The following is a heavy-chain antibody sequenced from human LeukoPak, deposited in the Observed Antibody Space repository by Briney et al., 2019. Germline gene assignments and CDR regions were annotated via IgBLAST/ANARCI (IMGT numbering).Heavy chain of an antibody. J-gene: IGHJ4*02. V-gene: IGHV4-61*02. CDR3: ARGRSRDYFDY. Sequence: SETLSLTCTVSGGSISSGSYYWSWIRQPAGKGLEWIGRIYTSGSTSYNPSLKSRVTISVDTSKNQFSLKLSSVTAADTAVYYCARGRSRDYFDYWGQGTLVTVSS. CDR2: IYTSGST. CDR1: GGSISSGSYY.